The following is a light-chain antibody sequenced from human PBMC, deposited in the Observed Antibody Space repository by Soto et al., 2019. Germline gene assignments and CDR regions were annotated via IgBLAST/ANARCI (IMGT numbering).Light chain of an antibody. CDR2: SNN. Sequence: QSVLTQPPSASGTPGQRVTISCSGSSSNIGRHGVNWYQHLPGAALKLLIYSNNQRPSGVPDRFSGSTSGTSVSLTISGLQSEDEADYYCATWDDSLNGVVFGGGTKLTVL. CDR3: ATWDDSLNGVV. CDR1: SSNIGRHG. J-gene: IGLJ2*01. V-gene: IGLV1-44*01.